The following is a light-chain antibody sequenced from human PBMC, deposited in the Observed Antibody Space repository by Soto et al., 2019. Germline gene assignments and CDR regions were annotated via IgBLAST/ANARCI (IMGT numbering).Light chain of an antibody. CDR3: QHRTIWPPGVS. CDR2: DAS. CDR1: QSISSY. Sequence: EVVLTQSPATLSLSPGERATLSCRASQSISSYLAWFQQKPGQAPRLLIYDASNRATGIPARFSGSGSGTDFTLTISSLEPEDFAVYYCQHRTIWPPGVSFGPGTTVDIK. V-gene: IGKV3-11*01. J-gene: IGKJ3*01.